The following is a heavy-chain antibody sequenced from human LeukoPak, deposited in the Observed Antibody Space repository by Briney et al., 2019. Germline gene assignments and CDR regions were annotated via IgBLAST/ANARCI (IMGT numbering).Heavy chain of an antibody. Sequence: GGSLRLSCAASGFTFSSYAMSWVRQAPGKGLEWVSAISGSGGSTYYADSVKGRFTISRDNPKNTLYLQMNSLRAEDTAVYYCAKDRPGYSSGWYHDAFDIWGQGTMVTVSS. CDR3: AKDRPGYSSGWYHDAFDI. J-gene: IGHJ3*02. V-gene: IGHV3-23*01. CDR1: GFTFSSYA. D-gene: IGHD6-19*01. CDR2: ISGSGGST.